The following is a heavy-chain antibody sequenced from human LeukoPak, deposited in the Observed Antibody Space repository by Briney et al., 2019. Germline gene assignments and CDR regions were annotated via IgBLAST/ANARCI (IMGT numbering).Heavy chain of an antibody. CDR3: ASSMVRGVPFDY. D-gene: IGHD3-10*01. CDR2: IYTSGST. V-gene: IGHV4-4*07. Sequence: PSETLSLTCTVSGYSISSGYYWSWIRQPAGKGLEWIGRIYTSGSTNYNPSLKSRVTMSVDTSKNQFSLKLSSVTAADTAVYYCASSMVRGVPFDYWGQGTLVTVSS. CDR1: GYSISSGYY. J-gene: IGHJ4*02.